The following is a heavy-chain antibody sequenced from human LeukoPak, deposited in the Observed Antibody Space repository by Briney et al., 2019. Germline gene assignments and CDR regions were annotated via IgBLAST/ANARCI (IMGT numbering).Heavy chain of an antibody. D-gene: IGHD6-6*01. CDR1: GYTFTSYG. V-gene: IGHV1-69*05. CDR2: IIPIFGTA. Sequence: SVKVSCKASGYTFTSYGISWVRQAPGQGLEWMGGIIPIFGTANYAQKFQGRVTITTDESTSTAYMGLSSLRSEDTAVYYCASGSSPLDPFDYWGQGTLVTVSS. CDR3: ASGSSPLDPFDY. J-gene: IGHJ4*02.